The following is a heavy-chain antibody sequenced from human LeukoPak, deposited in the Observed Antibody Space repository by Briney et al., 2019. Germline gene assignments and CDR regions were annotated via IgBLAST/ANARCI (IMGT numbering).Heavy chain of an antibody. V-gene: IGHV1-46*01. CDR1: GYTFTSCY. Sequence: ASVKVSCKASGYTFTSCYMHWVRQAPGQGLEWMGIINPSGGSTSYAQKFQGRVTMTRNTSISTAYMELSSLRSEDTAVYYCASEVVNPTWRSTKQTWGQGTLVTVSS. J-gene: IGHJ5*02. CDR3: ASEVVNPTWRSTKQT. D-gene: IGHD1/OR15-1a*01. CDR2: INPSGGST.